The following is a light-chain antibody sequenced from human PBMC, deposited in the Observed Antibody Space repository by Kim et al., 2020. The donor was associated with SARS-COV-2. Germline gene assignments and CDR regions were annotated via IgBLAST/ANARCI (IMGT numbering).Light chain of an antibody. CDR3: QQSHSTPRT. CDR2: AAS. V-gene: IGKV1-39*01. Sequence: DIQMTQSPSSLSASVGDRVTITCRTSQSISSYLNWYQQKPGKAPKFLIYAASNLQSGVPSRFSGSGSGTDFTLTITSLQPEDFATYYCQQSHSTPRTFGQGTKVYIK. CDR1: QSISSY. J-gene: IGKJ1*01.